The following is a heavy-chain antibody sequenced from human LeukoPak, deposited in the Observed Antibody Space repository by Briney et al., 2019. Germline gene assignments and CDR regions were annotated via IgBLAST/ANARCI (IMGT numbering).Heavy chain of an antibody. CDR2: IIPILGIA. V-gene: IGHV1-69*04. D-gene: IGHD6-19*01. CDR3: ARVLTSRAGTRRSDAFDI. J-gene: IGHJ3*02. Sequence: ASVKVSCKASGGTFSSYAISWVRQAPGQVLEWMGRIIPILGIANYAQKFQGRVTITADKSTSTAYMELSSLRSEDTAVYYCARVLTSRAGTRRSDAFDIWGQGTMVTVSS. CDR1: GGTFSSYA.